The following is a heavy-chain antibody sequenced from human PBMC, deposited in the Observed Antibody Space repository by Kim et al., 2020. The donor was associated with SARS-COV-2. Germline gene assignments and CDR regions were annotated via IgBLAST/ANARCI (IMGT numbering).Heavy chain of an antibody. J-gene: IGHJ6*02. V-gene: IGHV3-23*03. CDR3: AKFQRGYSYGYEWVDGMDV. CDR1: GFTFSSYA. CDR2: IYSGGSST. D-gene: IGHD5-18*01. Sequence: GGSLRLSCAASGFTFSSYAMSWVRQAPGKGLEWVSVIYSGGSSTYYADSVKGRFTISRDNPKNTLYLQMNSLRAEDTAVYYCAKFQRGYSYGYEWVDGMDVWGQGTTVTVSS.